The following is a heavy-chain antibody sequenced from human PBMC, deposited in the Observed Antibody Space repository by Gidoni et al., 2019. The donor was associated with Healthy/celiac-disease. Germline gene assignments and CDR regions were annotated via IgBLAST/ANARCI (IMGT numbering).Heavy chain of an antibody. CDR2: INPNSGGT. Sequence: QVQLVQSGAEVKKPGASVKVSCTASGYTFTGYYMHWLRQAPGQGLAWMGWINPNSGGTNYAQKFQGRVTMTRDTSISTAYMELSRLRSDDTAVYYCARERAYCSGGSCYPRMYNWFDPWGQGTLVTVSS. J-gene: IGHJ5*02. CDR1: GYTFTGYY. D-gene: IGHD2-15*01. CDR3: ARERAYCSGGSCYPRMYNWFDP. V-gene: IGHV1-2*02.